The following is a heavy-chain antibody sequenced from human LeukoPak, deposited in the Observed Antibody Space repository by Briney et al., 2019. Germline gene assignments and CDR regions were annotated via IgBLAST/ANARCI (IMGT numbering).Heavy chain of an antibody. V-gene: IGHV3-48*03. CDR3: ARETSRYSGYDS. J-gene: IGHJ5*02. Sequence: PGGSLRLSCAASGFTFSSYEMNWVRQAPGKGLEWVSYISSSGSTIYYADSVKGRFTISRDNAKNSLHLQMNSLRAEDTAVYYCARETSRYSGYDSWGQGTLVTVSS. CDR2: ISSSGSTI. D-gene: IGHD5-12*01. CDR1: GFTFSSYE.